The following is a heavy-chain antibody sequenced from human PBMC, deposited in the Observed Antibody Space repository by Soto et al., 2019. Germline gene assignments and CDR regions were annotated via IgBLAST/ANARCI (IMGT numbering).Heavy chain of an antibody. V-gene: IGHV4-59*08. J-gene: IGHJ5*02. CDR2: IYYSGST. D-gene: IGHD3-3*01. CDR3: ARNKFFGVALSWFDP. CDR1: GGSISSYY. Sequence: SETLSLTCTVSGGSISSYYWSWIRQPPGKGLEWIGYIYYSGSTNYNPSLKSRVTISVDTSKNQFSLKLSSVTAADTAVYYCARNKFFGVALSWFDPWGQGTLVTVSS.